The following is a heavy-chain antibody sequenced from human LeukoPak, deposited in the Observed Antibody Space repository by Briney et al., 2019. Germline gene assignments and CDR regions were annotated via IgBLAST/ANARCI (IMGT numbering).Heavy chain of an antibody. V-gene: IGHV1-2*04. J-gene: IGHJ6*02. CDR3: ARETYYYGSGSYYKDYYYGMDV. Sequence: ASVKVSCKASGYTFTGYYMHWVRQAPGQGLEWMGWINPNSGGTNYAQKFQGWVTMTRDTSISTAYMELSRLRSDDTAVYYCARETYYYGSGSYYKDYYYGMDVWGQGTTVTVSS. CDR1: GYTFTGYY. CDR2: INPNSGGT. D-gene: IGHD3-10*01.